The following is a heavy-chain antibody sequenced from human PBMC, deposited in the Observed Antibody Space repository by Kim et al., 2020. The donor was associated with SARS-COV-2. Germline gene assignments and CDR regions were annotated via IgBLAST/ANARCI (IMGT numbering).Heavy chain of an antibody. CDR1: GFTFSSYG. Sequence: GGSLRLSCVASGFTFSSYGMHWVRQAPGKGLVWVSRVNSDGSSTSYADPVKGRFTISRDNARNTLYLQMKSLRAEDTAVYYCASLSTGFVWDKVDYWGQG. CDR3: ASLSTGFVWDKVDY. CDR2: VNSDGSST. D-gene: IGHD3-16*01. J-gene: IGHJ4*02. V-gene: IGHV3-74*01.